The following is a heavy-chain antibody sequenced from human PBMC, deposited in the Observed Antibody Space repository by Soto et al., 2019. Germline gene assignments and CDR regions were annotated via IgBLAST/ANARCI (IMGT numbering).Heavy chain of an antibody. V-gene: IGHV3-30*18. J-gene: IGHJ5*02. Sequence: QVQLVESGGGVVQPGRSLRLSCAASGFTFSNYGMHWVRQAPGKGLEWVTTISSDGNDKYYADSVKGRFTISRDNSKNTLDLQMNGLRAEDTAVYYCAKVSMSAHQFLDPWCQGTLVTVSS. CDR1: GFTFSNYG. CDR2: ISSDGNDK. D-gene: IGHD6-6*01. CDR3: AKVSMSAHQFLDP.